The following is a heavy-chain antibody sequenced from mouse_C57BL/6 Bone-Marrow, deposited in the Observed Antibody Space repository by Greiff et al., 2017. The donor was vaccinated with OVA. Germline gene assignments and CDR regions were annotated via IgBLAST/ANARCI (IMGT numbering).Heavy chain of an antibody. Sequence: QVQLKESGPGLVQPSQSLSITCTVSGFSLTSYGVHWVRQSPGKGLEWLGVIWSGGSTDYNAAFISRLSISKDNSKSQVFFKMNSLQADDTAIYYCARNKGITTVRGPMDYWGQGTSVTVSS. CDR3: ARNKGITTVRGPMDY. J-gene: IGHJ4*01. D-gene: IGHD1-1*01. V-gene: IGHV2-2*01. CDR2: IWSGGST. CDR1: GFSLTSYG.